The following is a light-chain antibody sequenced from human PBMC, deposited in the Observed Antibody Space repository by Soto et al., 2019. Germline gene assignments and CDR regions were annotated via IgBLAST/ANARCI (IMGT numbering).Light chain of an antibody. J-gene: IGLJ2*01. CDR1: SSDIGAYNS. Sequence: QSVLTQPASVSGSPGQSITISCTGTSSDIGAYNSVSWYQQHPGMAPQLIIYDVSYRPSGISSLFSGSKSGNTASLTISGLQAADEADYYCSSYTTTGARVFGGGTKLTVL. CDR3: SSYTTTGARV. V-gene: IGLV2-14*01. CDR2: DVS.